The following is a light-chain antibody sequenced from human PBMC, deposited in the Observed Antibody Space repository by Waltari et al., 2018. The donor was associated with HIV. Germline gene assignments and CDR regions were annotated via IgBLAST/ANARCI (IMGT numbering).Light chain of an antibody. CDR3: AVWGDNLSAV. Sequence: QSALTQPPSVSGAPGQKVTISCSRGPYDLGANHAYLYQPLAGQAPKLPIPRSDLRPSSVPSRFSASKSDTSASLVINGLRSEDEGEYFCAVWGDNLSAVFGGGTKVTV. CDR1: PYDLGANH. J-gene: IGLJ2*01. CDR2: RSD. V-gene: IGLV1-47*01.